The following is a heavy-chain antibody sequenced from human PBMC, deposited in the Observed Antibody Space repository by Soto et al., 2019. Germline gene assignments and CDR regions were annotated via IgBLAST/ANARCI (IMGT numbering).Heavy chain of an antibody. CDR3: ASADCGDNDY. CDR2: INIHSGGT. CDR1: DYTFTSNH. Sequence: GASVKVSCKASDYTFTSNHISWVRQAPGQGLEWMGWINIHSGGTNYAQKSQGRVTMTIDTSTSTAYMELGSLRSDDTAVYFCASADCGDNDYWGQGTLVTVSS. D-gene: IGHD2-21*02. J-gene: IGHJ4*02. V-gene: IGHV1-18*01.